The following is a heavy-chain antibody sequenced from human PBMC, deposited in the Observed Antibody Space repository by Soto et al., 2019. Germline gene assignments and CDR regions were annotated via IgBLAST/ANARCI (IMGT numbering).Heavy chain of an antibody. V-gene: IGHV1-69*13. CDR3: ARIRGHSDYEMNYYYYYGMDV. CDR1: GGTFSSYA. Sequence: SVKVSCKASGGTFSSYAISWVRQAPGQGLEWMGGIIPIFGTANYAQKFQGRVTITADESTSTAYMELSSLRSEDTAVYYCARIRGHSDYEMNYYYYYGMDVWGQGTTVTVSS. CDR2: IIPIFGTA. J-gene: IGHJ6*02. D-gene: IGHD5-12*01.